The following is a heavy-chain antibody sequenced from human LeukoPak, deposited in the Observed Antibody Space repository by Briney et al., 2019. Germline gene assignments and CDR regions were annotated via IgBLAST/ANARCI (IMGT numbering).Heavy chain of an antibody. J-gene: IGHJ4*02. CDR3: AAYDSSGYSFDY. CDR2: INSDGSST. Sequence: PGGSLRLSCAPSGFTFSSYWMHWVRQAPGKGLVWVSRINSDGSSTTYADSVKGRFTMSRDNAKNTLYLQMNSLRAEDTAVYYCAAYDSSGYSFDYWGQGILVTVSS. CDR1: GFTFSSYW. D-gene: IGHD3-22*01. V-gene: IGHV3-74*01.